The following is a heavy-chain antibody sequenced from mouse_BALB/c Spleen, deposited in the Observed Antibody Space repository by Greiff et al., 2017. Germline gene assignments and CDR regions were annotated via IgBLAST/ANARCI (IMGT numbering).Heavy chain of an antibody. D-gene: IGHD2-10*02. CDR2: ISSGSSTI. CDR3: ARREYGNPYYAMDY. J-gene: IGHJ4*01. Sequence: EVKLVESGGGLVQPGGSRKLSCAASGFTFSSFGMHWVRQAPEKGLEWVAYISSGSSTIYYADTVKGRFTISRDNPKNTLFLQMTSIRSEDTAMYYCARREYGNPYYAMDYWGQGTSVTVSS. CDR1: GFTFSSFG. V-gene: IGHV5-17*02.